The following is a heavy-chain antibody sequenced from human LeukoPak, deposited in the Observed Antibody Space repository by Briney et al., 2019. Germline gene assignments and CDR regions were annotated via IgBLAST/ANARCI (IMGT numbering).Heavy chain of an antibody. D-gene: IGHD3-22*01. J-gene: IGHJ4*02. V-gene: IGHV3-23*01. CDR2: ISGSGGST. CDR3: AKDGYDSSGLDGDYFDY. CDR1: GFTFSSYA. Sequence: GGSLRLSCAASGFTFSSYAMSWVRQAPGKGLEWVSAISGSGGSTYYADSVKGRFTISRDNSKNTLYLQMNSLRAEDTAVYYCAKDGYDSSGLDGDYFDYWGQGTLVTVSS.